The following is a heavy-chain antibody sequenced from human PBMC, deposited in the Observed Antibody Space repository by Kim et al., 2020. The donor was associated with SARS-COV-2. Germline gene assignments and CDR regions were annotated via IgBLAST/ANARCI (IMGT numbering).Heavy chain of an antibody. V-gene: IGHV1-69*04. J-gene: IGHJ3*01. Sequence: SVNVSCKASGCTFSSYAISSLRQAPGQGLDWMGRIIPILGIANYAQKFQGRVTITSDKSTSTAYMELSSLGSEDTGVYYCAMFTAFDLWGQGTMVTVSS. CDR1: GCTFSSYA. D-gene: IGHD3-10*02. CDR3: AMFTAFDL. CDR2: IIPILGIA.